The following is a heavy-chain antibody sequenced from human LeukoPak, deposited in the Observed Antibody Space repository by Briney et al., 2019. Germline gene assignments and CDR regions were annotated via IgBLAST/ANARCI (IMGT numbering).Heavy chain of an antibody. CDR2: ISSSTSTI. J-gene: IGHJ4*02. CDR1: GFTFSSYS. CDR3: ARLYRRDGFNWASEYFDY. Sequence: PGGSLRLSCAASGFTFSSYSMNWVRQAPGKGLEWVSYISSSTSTIYYADSVKGRFTISRDNAKNSLYLQMNSLRAEDTAVYYCARLYRRDGFNWASEYFDYWGQGTRVTVSS. D-gene: IGHD5-24*01. V-gene: IGHV3-48*01.